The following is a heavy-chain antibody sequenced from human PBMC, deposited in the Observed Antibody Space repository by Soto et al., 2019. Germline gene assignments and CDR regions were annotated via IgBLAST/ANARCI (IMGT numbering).Heavy chain of an antibody. CDR3: ATFYGDSYYYYYGMDV. CDR2: INPGDSDT. J-gene: IGHJ6*02. Sequence: PGESLKISCEGSGFSFSKYKIGWVRQMPGKGLEWMGIINPGDSDTRYSPSFQGQVTISADKSISTAYLQWSTLKASDTATYYWATFYGDSYYYYYGMDVWGQGTTVTVSS. CDR1: GFSFSKYK. V-gene: IGHV5-51*01. D-gene: IGHD4-17*01.